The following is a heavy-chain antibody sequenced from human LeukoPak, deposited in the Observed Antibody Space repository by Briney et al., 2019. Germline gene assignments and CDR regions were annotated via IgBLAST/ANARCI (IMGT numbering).Heavy chain of an antibody. V-gene: IGHV3-21*01. D-gene: IGHD6-6*01. Sequence: GGSLRLSCAASGFTFSSYSMNWVRQAPGKGLEWVSSISSSSSYIYYADSVKGRFTISRDNAKNSLYLQMNSLRAEDTAVYYCARAGAAKSIAAPGYWGQGTLVTVSS. CDR3: ARAGAAKSIAAPGY. CDR1: GFTFSSYS. J-gene: IGHJ4*02. CDR2: ISSSSSYI.